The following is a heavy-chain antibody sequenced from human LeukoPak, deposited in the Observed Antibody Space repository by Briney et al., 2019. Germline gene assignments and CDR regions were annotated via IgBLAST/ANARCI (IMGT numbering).Heavy chain of an antibody. CDR2: ITSNCNTR. Sequence: GGLLRLSCAASGFSFSDYYMSWIRQAPGKGLEWVSYITSNCNTRNYADSVKGRFTSSRNNAKNSLYPQMNSLRAEDTAVYYCARDRGCTNGVCYTAFDIWGQGTMVTVSS. D-gene: IGHD2-8*01. CDR1: GFSFSDYY. V-gene: IGHV3-11*04. CDR3: ARDRGCTNGVCYTAFDI. J-gene: IGHJ3*02.